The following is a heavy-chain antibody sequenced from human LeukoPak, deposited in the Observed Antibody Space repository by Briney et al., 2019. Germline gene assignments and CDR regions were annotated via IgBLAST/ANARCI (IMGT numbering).Heavy chain of an antibody. V-gene: IGHV4-39*07. CDR1: GGSISRSNYY. Sequence: SETLSLTCSVSGGSISRSNYYWDWIRQPPGTGLEWIGSSYYSGSTNYNPALKSRVTLSVDTSKNEFSLKLSSVTAADTAVYYCARVSSGKVAGTFSLMDVWGKGTTVTVSS. CDR3: ARVSSGKVAGTFSLMDV. CDR2: SYYSGST. D-gene: IGHD6-19*01. J-gene: IGHJ6*03.